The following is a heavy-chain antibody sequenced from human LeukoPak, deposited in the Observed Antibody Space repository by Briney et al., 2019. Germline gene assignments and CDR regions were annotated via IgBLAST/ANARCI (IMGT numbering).Heavy chain of an antibody. J-gene: IGHJ5*02. V-gene: IGHV2-5*01. CDR1: GFSLTTRGVS. D-gene: IGHD1-1*01. Sequence: SGPTVVKPTQTLTLTCSFSGFSLTTRGVSVGCIRQPPGRALEGHALISWNNDKRSSPSLKRRRPITKDASQSKVVLRMTNMYPVDTGTYFCAHSNNWKGWFDPWGQGTLFTVSS. CDR3: AHSNNWKGWFDP. CDR2: ISWNNDK.